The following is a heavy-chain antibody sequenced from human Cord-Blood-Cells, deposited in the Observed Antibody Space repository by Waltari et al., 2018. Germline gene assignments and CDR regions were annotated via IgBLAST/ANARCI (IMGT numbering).Heavy chain of an antibody. CDR1: GGSISSYY. Sequence: QVQLQESGPGLVKPSETLSLTCTVSGGSISSYYWSWIRQPPGKGLEWIGYIYYSGSTNSNPSLRLRVTISVDTSKTQFSLKLSSVTAADTAVYYCARGYYDSSGYLLDYWGQGTLVTVSS. CDR3: ARGYYDSSGYLLDY. V-gene: IGHV4-59*01. CDR2: IYYSGST. D-gene: IGHD3-22*01. J-gene: IGHJ4*02.